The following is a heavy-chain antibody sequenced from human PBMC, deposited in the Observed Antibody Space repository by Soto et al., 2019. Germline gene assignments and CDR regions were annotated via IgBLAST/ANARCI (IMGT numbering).Heavy chain of an antibody. CDR1: GDSISSDNW. V-gene: IGHV4-4*02. J-gene: IGHJ4*02. CDR2: IYRGTSP. Sequence: SETLSLTCAVSGDSISSDNWWSWVRQPPEKGLEWIGEIYRGTSPTYNPSLESRVTISVDKSKNQFSLKLNSVTAADTAVYYCVKNGAYALDYWGQGTLVTVSS. CDR3: VKNGAYALDY. D-gene: IGHD4-17*01.